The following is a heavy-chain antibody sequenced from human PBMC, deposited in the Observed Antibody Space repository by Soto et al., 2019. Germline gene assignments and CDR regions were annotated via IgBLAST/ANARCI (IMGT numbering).Heavy chain of an antibody. D-gene: IGHD3-10*01. CDR2: INSDGSST. CDR1: GFTFSSYW. V-gene: IGHV3-74*01. Sequence: GGSLRLSCAASGFTFSSYWMHWVRQAPGKGLVWVSRINSDGSSTSYADSVKGRFTISRDNAKNTLYLQMNSLRAEDTAVYYCASVNHGSGSYYMFDYWGQGTLVTVSS. CDR3: ASVNHGSGSYYMFDY. J-gene: IGHJ4*02.